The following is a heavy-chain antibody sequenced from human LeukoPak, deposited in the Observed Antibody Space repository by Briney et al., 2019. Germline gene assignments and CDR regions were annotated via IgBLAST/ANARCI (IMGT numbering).Heavy chain of an antibody. J-gene: IGHJ4*02. V-gene: IGHV3-7*01. CDR2: INQDGTEK. CDR3: ATRYCSSTTCYAFDY. Sequence: GRSLRLSCAASGFTFTTYWMSWVRQAPGKGLEWVANINQDGTEKYYVDSVKGRFTISRDYAKKSLFLQMNSLRVEDTAVYYCATRYCSSTTCYAFDYWGQGTLVTVSS. D-gene: IGHD2-2*01. CDR1: GFTFTTYW.